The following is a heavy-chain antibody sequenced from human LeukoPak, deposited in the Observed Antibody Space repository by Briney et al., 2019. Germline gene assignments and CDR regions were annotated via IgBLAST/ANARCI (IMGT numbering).Heavy chain of an antibody. D-gene: IGHD2-2*02. CDR3: AKGTSSSCYIHSDY. CDR2: IKPDGSEK. Sequence: GGSLRLSCAASGFTFSSSWMSWVRQAPGKGLEWVTNIKPDGSEKYYVDSVKGRFTISRDNAKNSLYLQMNSLRAEDTALYYCAKGTSSSCYIHSDYWGQGTLVTVSS. V-gene: IGHV3-7*01. CDR1: GFTFSSSW. J-gene: IGHJ4*02.